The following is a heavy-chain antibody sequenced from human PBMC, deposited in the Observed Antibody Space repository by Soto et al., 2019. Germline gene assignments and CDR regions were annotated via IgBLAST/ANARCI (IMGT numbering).Heavy chain of an antibody. V-gene: IGHV4-59*01. D-gene: IGHD3-22*01. CDR2: IYYSGST. CDR1: GGSISSYY. J-gene: IGHJ3*02. Sequence: SETLSLTCTVSGGSISSYYWSWIRQPPGKGLEWIGYIYYSGSTNYNPSLKSRVTISVDTSKNQFSLKLSSVTAADKAVYYCARGYYDSSGYPRDAFDIWGQGTMVTVSS. CDR3: ARGYYDSSGYPRDAFDI.